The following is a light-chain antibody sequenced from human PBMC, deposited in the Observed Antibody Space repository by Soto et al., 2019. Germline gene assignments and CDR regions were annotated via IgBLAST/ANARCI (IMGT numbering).Light chain of an antibody. V-gene: IGKV3-11*01. CDR3: QQYGTSPT. Sequence: EIVLTQSPATLSLSPGERATLSCRASQSVSSLLAWYQQKPGQAPRLLIYDASNRATGIPARFSGSGSGTDFTLTISRLEPEDSAVYYCQQYGTSPTFGGGTKVDIK. CDR1: QSVSSL. J-gene: IGKJ4*01. CDR2: DAS.